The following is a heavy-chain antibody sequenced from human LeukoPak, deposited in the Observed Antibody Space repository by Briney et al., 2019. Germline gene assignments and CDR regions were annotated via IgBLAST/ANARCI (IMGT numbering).Heavy chain of an antibody. CDR1: GFIFNTNG. Sequence: GGSLRLSCAISGFIFNTNGMNWVRQSPGKGLEWLATIAGGDESTYYADSVKGRLAISRDNSKNTVFLHMNSLRVEDTVVYYCARGVYWSLDYWGQGTPVTVSS. CDR2: IAGGDEST. CDR3: ARGVYWSLDY. V-gene: IGHV3-23*01. J-gene: IGHJ4*02. D-gene: IGHD1-1*01.